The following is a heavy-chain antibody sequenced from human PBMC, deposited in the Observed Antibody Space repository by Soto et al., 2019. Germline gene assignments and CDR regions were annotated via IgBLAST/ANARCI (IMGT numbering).Heavy chain of an antibody. J-gene: IGHJ1*01. CDR3: AREENCRGGTCYSEYFHH. Sequence: QVQLVQSGAEVKKPGASVKVSCKTSGYIFTAYSMHWVRQAPGQGLEWMGVVNPSGGSADYYQSFEGRVTLTRDKATSTFYMELSSLRSEDTAVYYCAREENCRGGTCYSEYFHHWGQGTLVTDSS. V-gene: IGHV1-46*01. CDR2: VNPSGGSA. D-gene: IGHD2-15*01. CDR1: GYIFTAYS.